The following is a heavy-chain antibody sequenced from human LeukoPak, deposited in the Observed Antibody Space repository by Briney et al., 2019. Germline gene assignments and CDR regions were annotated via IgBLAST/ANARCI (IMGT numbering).Heavy chain of an antibody. CDR3: ARTQYYYDSSSYRSEVRYYFDY. CDR2: IYYSGST. CDR1: GGSISSYY. D-gene: IGHD3-22*01. J-gene: IGHJ4*02. Sequence: SETLSLTCTVSGGSISSYYWSWIRQPPGKGLEWIGYIYYSGSTNYNPSLKSRVTISVDTSKNQFSLKLSSVTAADTAVYYCARTQYYYDSSSYRSEVRYYFDYWGQGTLVTVSS. V-gene: IGHV4-59*08.